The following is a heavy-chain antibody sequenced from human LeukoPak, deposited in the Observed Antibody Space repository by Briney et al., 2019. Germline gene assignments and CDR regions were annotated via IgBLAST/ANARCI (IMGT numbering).Heavy chain of an antibody. CDR1: GGSISSGSYY. V-gene: IGHV4-61*02. CDR2: IYTSGST. D-gene: IGHD6-6*01. Sequence: SETLSLTCTVSGGSISSGSYYWSWIRQPAGKGLEWIGRIYTSGSTNYNPSLKSRVTISVDTSKNQFSLKLSSVTAADTAVYYCTRGAELAARLNWFDPWGQGTLVTVSS. CDR3: TRGAELAARLNWFDP. J-gene: IGHJ5*02.